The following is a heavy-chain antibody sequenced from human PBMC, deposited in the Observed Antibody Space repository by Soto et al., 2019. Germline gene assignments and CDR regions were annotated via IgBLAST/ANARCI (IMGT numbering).Heavy chain of an antibody. J-gene: IGHJ4*02. D-gene: IGHD6-19*01. CDR3: AKEGTSGLYYFDY. CDR1: GFTFSNYA. V-gene: IGHV3-23*01. CDR2: ISGSGDSP. Sequence: GSLRLSCAASGFTFSNYAISWVRQAPGKGLEWVSIISGSGDSPYYADSVKGRFTISRDNSRNTLYLQMNSLRAGDSAKYYCAKEGTSGLYYFDYWGPGTLVTVSS.